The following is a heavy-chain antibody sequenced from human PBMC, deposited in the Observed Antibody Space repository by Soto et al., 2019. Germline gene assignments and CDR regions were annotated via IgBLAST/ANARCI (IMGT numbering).Heavy chain of an antibody. J-gene: IGHJ4*02. D-gene: IGHD6-13*01. CDR1: AGSISSGDYY. V-gene: IGHV4-30-4*01. Sequence: PSETRSLTCTVSAGSISSGDYYWSWIRQPPGKGLERLGYIYYSGSTYYNPPLKSRVTISVDTSKNQFSLKLSSVTAADTAVYYCASGAYSSSWNDYWGQGTLVTVS. CDR3: ASGAYSSSWNDY. CDR2: IYYSGST.